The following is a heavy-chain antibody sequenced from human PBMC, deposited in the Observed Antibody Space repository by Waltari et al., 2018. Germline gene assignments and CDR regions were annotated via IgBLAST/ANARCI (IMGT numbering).Heavy chain of an antibody. D-gene: IGHD6-6*01. CDR3: ARGGQIVRPRPLDL. CDR1: GFTVTSTY. Sequence: EGQLVESGGGLVKPGGSLRLSCAASGFTVTSTYMNWVRQAPGKGLEGVSTIYSSATTVYADSVKGRFTISRDNSKNLLFLQMDDLRVNDTAVYYCARGGQIVRPRPLDLWGPGTLVTVSS. CDR2: IYSSATT. J-gene: IGHJ3*01. V-gene: IGHV3-66*01.